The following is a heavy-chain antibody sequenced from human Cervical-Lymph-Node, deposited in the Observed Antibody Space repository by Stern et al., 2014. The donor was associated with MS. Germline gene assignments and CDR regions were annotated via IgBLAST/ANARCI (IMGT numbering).Heavy chain of an antibody. CDR2: INPSGDSA. CDR3: ARDQRGYSSSLYFDY. J-gene: IGHJ4*02. CDR1: GYTFTSYY. D-gene: IGHD6-13*01. Sequence: VQLVESGAEVKKPGASGKVSCKASGYTFTSYYMQWVRQGPGQGLEWMGIINPSGDSASYAQKFHGRVTMTRDTSTSTVYMELSSLRSEDTAVYYCARDQRGYSSSLYFDYWGQGTLVTVSS. V-gene: IGHV1-46*01.